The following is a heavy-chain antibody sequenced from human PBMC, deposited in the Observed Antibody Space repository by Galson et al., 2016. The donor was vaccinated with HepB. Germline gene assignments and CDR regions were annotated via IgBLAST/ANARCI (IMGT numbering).Heavy chain of an antibody. V-gene: IGHV4-4*02. D-gene: IGHD2-2*01. Sequence: SETLSLTCAVSGGSISSSYWWSWVRQPPGKGLEWIGEISHSGSTNYNPSLKSRVTMSVDKSKSQFSLKLSSVTAADTAVYYCAREKTEDIVVVPAAHYGMDVLGQGTTVTVSS. CDR2: ISHSGST. J-gene: IGHJ6*02. CDR1: GGSISSSYW. CDR3: AREKTEDIVVVPAAHYGMDV.